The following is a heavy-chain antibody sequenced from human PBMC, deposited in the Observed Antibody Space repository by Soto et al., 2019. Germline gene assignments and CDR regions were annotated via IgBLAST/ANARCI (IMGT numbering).Heavy chain of an antibody. CDR2: INAGNGNT. J-gene: IGHJ5*02. CDR1: GYTFTSYA. Sequence: GXSEKVSFKASGYTFTSYAMHWVRQAPGQRLEWMGWINAGNGNTKYSQKFQGRVTITRDTSASTAYMELSSLRSEDTAVYYCAREGGQGYCSGGSCFSYNWFDPWGQGTLVTVSS. V-gene: IGHV1-3*01. D-gene: IGHD2-15*01. CDR3: AREGGQGYCSGGSCFSYNWFDP.